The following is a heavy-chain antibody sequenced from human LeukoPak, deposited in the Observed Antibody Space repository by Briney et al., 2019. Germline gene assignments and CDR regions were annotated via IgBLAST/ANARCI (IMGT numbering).Heavy chain of an antibody. Sequence: GGSLRLSCAASGFTFSSYSMNWVRQAPGKGLEWVSSISSSSGYMYYADSVKGRFTISRDNAKNSLYLQMNSLRAEDTALYYCARARWELLYNFDYWGRGTLVTVSS. V-gene: IGHV3-21*01. CDR2: ISSSSGYM. CDR3: ARARWELLYNFDY. J-gene: IGHJ4*02. CDR1: GFTFSSYS. D-gene: IGHD1-26*01.